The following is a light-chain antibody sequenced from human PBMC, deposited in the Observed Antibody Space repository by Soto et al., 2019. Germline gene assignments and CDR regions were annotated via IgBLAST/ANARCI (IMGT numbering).Light chain of an antibody. J-gene: IGKJ2*01. CDR3: QPSYSAPFT. Sequence: DIQMTQSPSTLSASIGDRVTITCRASQTINRWLAWYQQKPGEVPKLLIYKASVLESGVPSRFRGSGSGTEFTPTISSLQPEDFDTYYCQPSYSAPFTFAQGTNVEIK. CDR2: KAS. V-gene: IGKV1-5*03. CDR1: QTINRW.